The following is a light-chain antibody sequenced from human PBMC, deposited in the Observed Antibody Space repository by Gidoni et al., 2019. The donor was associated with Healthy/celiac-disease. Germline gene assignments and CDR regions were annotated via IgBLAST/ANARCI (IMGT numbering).Light chain of an antibody. CDR3: SSYTSSSIYV. Sequence: QSALTQPASVSGSPGQSITISCTGTSSDVGGYNYVYCYQQHTCKAPKPMIYDASNRPSGVSNRFSGSKSGNTASLTISGLQAEDEADYYCSSYTSSSIYVFGTGTKVTVL. CDR1: SSDVGGYNY. J-gene: IGLJ1*01. CDR2: DAS. V-gene: IGLV2-14*03.